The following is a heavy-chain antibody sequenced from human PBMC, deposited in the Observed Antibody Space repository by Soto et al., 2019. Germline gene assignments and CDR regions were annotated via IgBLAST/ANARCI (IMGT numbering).Heavy chain of an antibody. Sequence: QVQLQQWGAGLLKPSETLSLTCAVHGGSFSGYFWSWIRKTPGKGLEWIGEIDHMGSTNYNPPRASHVAMSVATSKNHVALTLRSVTAADTAVYYCSRRGPTYAGSGIHSGFVDFWGQGTLVAVSS. CDR3: SRRGPTYAGSGIHSGFVDF. CDR2: IDHMGST. CDR1: GGSFSGYF. J-gene: IGHJ4*02. D-gene: IGHD3-10*01. V-gene: IGHV4-34*02.